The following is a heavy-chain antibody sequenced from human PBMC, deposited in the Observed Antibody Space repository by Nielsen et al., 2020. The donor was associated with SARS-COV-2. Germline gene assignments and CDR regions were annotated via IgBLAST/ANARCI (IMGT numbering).Heavy chain of an antibody. CDR3: ARHVYDYVWGSYRSPYYFDY. CDR2: IYYSGST. Sequence: SETLSLTCTVSGGSISSSSYYWGWIRQPPGKGLEWIGSIYYSGSTYYNPSLKSRVTISVDTSKNQFPLKLSSVTAADTAVYYCARHVYDYVWGSYRSPYYFDYWGQGTLVTVSS. D-gene: IGHD3-16*02. V-gene: IGHV4-39*01. J-gene: IGHJ4*02. CDR1: GGSISSSSYY.